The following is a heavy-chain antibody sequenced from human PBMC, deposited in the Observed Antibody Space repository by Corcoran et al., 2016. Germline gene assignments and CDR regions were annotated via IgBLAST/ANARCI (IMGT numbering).Heavy chain of an antibody. Sequence: EVQLVESGGGLVQPGGYLRLSCAASGFTFSSYWMNWVRQAPGKELEWVANRKQDGSEKYYVDSVKGRFTISRDNAKNSLYLKMNSLRAEDTAVYYCASWVVAATHNWFDPWGQGTLVTVSS. V-gene: IGHV3-7*01. CDR3: ASWVVAATHNWFDP. CDR1: GFTFSSYW. CDR2: RKQDGSEK. D-gene: IGHD2-15*01. J-gene: IGHJ5*02.